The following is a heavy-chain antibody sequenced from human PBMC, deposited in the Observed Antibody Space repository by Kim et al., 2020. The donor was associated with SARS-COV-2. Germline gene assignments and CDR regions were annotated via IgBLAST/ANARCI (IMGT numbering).Heavy chain of an antibody. CDR3: RGDGSRQLLSAPNWFY. J-gene: IGHJ5*01. D-gene: IGHD2-2*01. V-gene: IGHV3-21*01. CDR2: ISTSSRYI. Sequence: GGSLRLSCAASGFTFSSYSMNWVRQAPGKGLEWVSSISTSSRYIYSADSVKGCSTSSRDNHKNSLLRLKNSRTAEDAAEYYARGDGSRQLLSAPNWFY. CDR1: GFTFSSYS.